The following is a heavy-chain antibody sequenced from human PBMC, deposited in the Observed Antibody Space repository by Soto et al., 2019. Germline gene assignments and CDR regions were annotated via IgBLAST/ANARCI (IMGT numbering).Heavy chain of an antibody. D-gene: IGHD3-3*01. CDR1: GFTFSSYA. J-gene: IGHJ4*02. CDR2: IRGSGGST. Sequence: GGSLRLSCAAAGFTFSSYAMSWGRQAPGKGLEWVSAIRGSGGSTYYADSVKGRFTISRDNSKNTLYLQMNSLRAEDTAVYYCAKGDYDFWSGYCNFDYWGQGTLVTVSS. V-gene: IGHV3-23*01. CDR3: AKGDYDFWSGYCNFDY.